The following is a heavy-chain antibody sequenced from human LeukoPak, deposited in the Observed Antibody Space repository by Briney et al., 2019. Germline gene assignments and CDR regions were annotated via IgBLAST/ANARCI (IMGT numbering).Heavy chain of an antibody. CDR1: GGSFSGYY. CDR2: INHSGST. Sequence: SETLSLTCAVYGGSFSGYYWSWIRQPPGKGLEWIGEINHSGSTNYNPSLKSRVTISVDTSKNQFSLKLSSATAADTAVYYCARGIVVVVAATPGYFDYWGQGTLVTVSS. J-gene: IGHJ4*02. D-gene: IGHD2-15*01. CDR3: ARGIVVVVAATPGYFDY. V-gene: IGHV4-34*01.